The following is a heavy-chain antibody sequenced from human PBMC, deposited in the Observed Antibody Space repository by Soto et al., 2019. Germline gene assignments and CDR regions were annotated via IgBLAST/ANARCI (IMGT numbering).Heavy chain of an antibody. D-gene: IGHD2-8*01. CDR1: GYTFTRYG. J-gene: IGHJ6*02. V-gene: IGHV1-18*01. CDR2: ISGYNGDA. CDR3: AKNGQPPYYYYGLDV. Sequence: QGQLVQSGAEVKMPGASVKVSCKASGYTFTRYGISWVRQAPGQGLEWMGWISGYNGDANYAQSFQGRVSMTIDTSTTTAYMELRNLTPDDTAVYYCAKNGQPPYYYYGLDVWGQGTTVTVSS.